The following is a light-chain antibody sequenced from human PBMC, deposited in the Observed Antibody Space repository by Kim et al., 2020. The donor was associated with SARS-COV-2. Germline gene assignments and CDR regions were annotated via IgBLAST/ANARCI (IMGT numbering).Light chain of an antibody. CDR3: CSYAGSSRGVV. CDR2: EGS. Sequence: QSITISCTGTSSDVGSYNLVSWYQQHPGKAPKLMIYEGSKRPSGVSNRFSGSKSGNTDSLTISGLQAEDEADYYCCSYAGSSRGVVFGGGTKLTVL. CDR1: SSDVGSYNL. V-gene: IGLV2-23*01. J-gene: IGLJ2*01.